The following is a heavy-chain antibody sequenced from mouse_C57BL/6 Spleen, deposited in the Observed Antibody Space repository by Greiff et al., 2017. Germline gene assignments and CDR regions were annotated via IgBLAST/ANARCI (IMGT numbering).Heavy chain of an antibody. CDR2: ISDDGSN. D-gene: IGHD1-1*01. V-gene: IGHV3-6*01. CDR1: GYSITSGYY. J-gene: IGHJ2*01. Sequence: VQLKESGPGLVKPSQSLSLTCSVTGYSITSGYYWNWIRKFPGNKLEWMGYISDDGSNNYNPSLKNRISITHDTSKNQFFLKLNSVTTGDTATYYGARDQGITTVGYYFDYWGQGTTLTVSS. CDR3: ARDQGITTVGYYFDY.